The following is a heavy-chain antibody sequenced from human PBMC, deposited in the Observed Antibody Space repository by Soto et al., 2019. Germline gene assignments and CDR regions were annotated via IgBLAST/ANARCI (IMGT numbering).Heavy chain of an antibody. CDR2: IKYDGSEK. V-gene: IGHV3-7*03. Sequence: LRLSCAASGFTFSSYWMSWVRQAPGRGLEWMANIKYDGSEKYYVDSVKGRLTISRDNAKNSLYLQMNSLRAEDTAVYYCASSPHKDSRPDYWGQGTLVTVSS. D-gene: IGHD3-22*01. CDR3: ASSPHKDSRPDY. CDR1: GFTFSSYW. J-gene: IGHJ4*02.